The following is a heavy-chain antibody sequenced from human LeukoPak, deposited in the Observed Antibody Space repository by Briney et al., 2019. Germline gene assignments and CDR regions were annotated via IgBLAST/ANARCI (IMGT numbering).Heavy chain of an antibody. CDR1: GFTDSSSY. V-gene: IGHV3-66*01. CDR2: ISSAGTT. CDR3: ARDLEAANTYYFDY. Sequence: LAGGSLTLSCAASGFTDSSSYMSWVRQAPGKGLEWVSIISSAGTTYYADSVKGRFTISRDNSKNTVYLQVNSLRDEDTAVYYCARDLEAANTYYFDYWGQGTMVTVSS. D-gene: IGHD6-13*01. J-gene: IGHJ4*02.